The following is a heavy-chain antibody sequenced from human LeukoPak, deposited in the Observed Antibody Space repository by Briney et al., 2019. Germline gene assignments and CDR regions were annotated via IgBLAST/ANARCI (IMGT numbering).Heavy chain of an antibody. V-gene: IGHV1-69*01. CDR3: ARGSYYYGSGSYFNYMDV. D-gene: IGHD3-10*01. CDR2: IIPIFGTA. Sequence: SVKVSCKASGGTFSSYAISWVRQAPGQGLEWMGGIIPIFGTANYAQKFQGRVTITADESTSTAYMELSSLRSEDTAVYYCARGSYYYGSGSYFNYMDVWGKGTTVTVSS. CDR1: GGTFSSYA. J-gene: IGHJ6*03.